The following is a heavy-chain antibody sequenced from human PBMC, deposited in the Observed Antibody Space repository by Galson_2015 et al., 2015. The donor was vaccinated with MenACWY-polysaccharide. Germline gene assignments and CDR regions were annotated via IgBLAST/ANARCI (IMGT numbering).Heavy chain of an antibody. V-gene: IGHV3-74*01. Sequence: SLRLSCAASGFTFSTYWMHWVHHAPGKGLVWVSRIKSDGSSTYYADSVKGRFIISRDNSKNTLYLQMNSLRAEDTAVYYCAKDMVPDSRYDLDYWGQGTLVTVSS. CDR3: AKDMVPDSRYDLDY. CDR2: IKSDGSST. J-gene: IGHJ4*02. CDR1: GFTFSTYW. D-gene: IGHD5-12*01.